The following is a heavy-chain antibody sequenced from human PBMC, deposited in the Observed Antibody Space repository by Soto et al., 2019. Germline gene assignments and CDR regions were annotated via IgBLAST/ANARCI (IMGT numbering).Heavy chain of an antibody. CDR1: GFAFYYYN. CDR2: ISGSGIDI. D-gene: IGHD4-4*01. V-gene: IGHV3-21*01. CDR3: AGEGVTNYTDYYFDL. Sequence: EVQLVESGGGPVKPGGSLRLSCAASGFAFYYYNMNWVRQAPGRGLEWVSSISGSGIDIHFTDSVKGRFTISRDNAKTSMYLQMDRLRTEDTAIYYCAGEGVTNYTDYYFDLWGHGALVTVSS. J-gene: IGHJ4*01.